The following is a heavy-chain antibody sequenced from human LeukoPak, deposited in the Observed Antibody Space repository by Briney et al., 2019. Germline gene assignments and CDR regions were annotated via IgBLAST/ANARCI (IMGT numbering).Heavy chain of an antibody. D-gene: IGHD4-23*01. Sequence: ASVKVSCKASGYTFTSYGISWVRQAPGQGLEWMGWISAYNGITNYAQKLQGRVTMTTNTSTSTAYMELRSLRPDDTAVYYCARDANLNLDYGGNPASDYWGQGTLVTVSS. V-gene: IGHV1-18*01. J-gene: IGHJ4*02. CDR3: ARDANLNLDYGGNPASDY. CDR1: GYTFTSYG. CDR2: ISAYNGIT.